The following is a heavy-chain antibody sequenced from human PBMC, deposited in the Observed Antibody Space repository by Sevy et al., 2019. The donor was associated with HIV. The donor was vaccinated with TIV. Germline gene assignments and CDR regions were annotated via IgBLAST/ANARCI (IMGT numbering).Heavy chain of an antibody. CDR1: GFTFSPYR. CDR3: ARGVGLDC. D-gene: IGHD1-26*01. V-gene: IGHV3-7*01. J-gene: IGHJ4*02. Sequence: GGSLRLSCAASGFTFSPYRMTWDRQAPGKGLEWVANIRPDGSDKYYVDSVKGRFTISRDNAKNSLYLQMNSLRADDTAMYYCARGVGLDCWGQGALVTVSS. CDR2: IRPDGSDK.